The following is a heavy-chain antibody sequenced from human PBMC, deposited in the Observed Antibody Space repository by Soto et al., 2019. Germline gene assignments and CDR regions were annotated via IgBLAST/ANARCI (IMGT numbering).Heavy chain of an antibody. CDR3: ARANYGRYYYYYYMDV. J-gene: IGHJ6*03. V-gene: IGHV4-34*01. D-gene: IGHD4-17*01. Sequence: SETLSLTCAVYGGSFSGYYWSWIRQPPGKGLERIGEINHSGSTNYNPSLKSRVTISVDTSKNQFSLKLSSVTAADTAVYYCARANYGRYYYYYYMDVWGKGTTVTVSS. CDR1: GGSFSGYY. CDR2: INHSGST.